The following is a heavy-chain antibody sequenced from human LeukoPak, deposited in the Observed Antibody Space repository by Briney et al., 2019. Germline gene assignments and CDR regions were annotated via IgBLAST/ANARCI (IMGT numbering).Heavy chain of an antibody. V-gene: IGHV5-51*01. CDR3: ARLSPAYDILIDY. J-gene: IGHJ4*02. Sequence: GESLKISCKGSGHSFTSYWIGWVRQMPGKGLDWMGIIYPGDSDTRYSPSFQGQVTISADKSISTAYLQWSSLKASDTAMYYCARLSPAYDILIDYWGQGTLVTVSS. D-gene: IGHD3-9*01. CDR2: IYPGDSDT. CDR1: GHSFTSYW.